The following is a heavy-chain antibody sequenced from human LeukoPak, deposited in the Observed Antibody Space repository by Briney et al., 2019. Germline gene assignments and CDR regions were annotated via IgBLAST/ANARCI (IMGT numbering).Heavy chain of an antibody. CDR1: GFTVSNNY. Sequence: PGGSLRLSCAASGFTVSNNYMSWVRQAPGKGLEWVSVIYSGGSTYYADSVKGRFTISRDNSKNTLYLQMNSLRAEDTAIYYCAKDSSTTVTTKGGPRRSFDYWGLGTLVTVSS. CDR2: IYSGGST. CDR3: AKDSSTTVTTKGGPRRSFDY. D-gene: IGHD4-17*01. V-gene: IGHV3-66*01. J-gene: IGHJ4*02.